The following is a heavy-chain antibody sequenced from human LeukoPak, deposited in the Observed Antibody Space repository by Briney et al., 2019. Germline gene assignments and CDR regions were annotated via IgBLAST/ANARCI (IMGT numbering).Heavy chain of an antibody. CDR3: ARVGYYDFWSGYY. V-gene: IGHV3-7*01. CDR2: IKQDGSEK. J-gene: IGHJ4*02. Sequence: GGSLRLSCAASGFTFSSYWMSWVRQAPGKGLEWVANIKQDGSEKYYVDSVKGRFTISRDNAKNSLYLQMSSLSAEDTAVYYCARVGYYDFWSGYYWGQGTLVTVSS. CDR1: GFTFSSYW. D-gene: IGHD3-3*01.